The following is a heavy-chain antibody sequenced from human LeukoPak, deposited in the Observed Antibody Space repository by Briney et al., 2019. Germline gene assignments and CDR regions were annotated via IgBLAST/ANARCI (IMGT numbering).Heavy chain of an antibody. CDR1: GFTFSSYA. Sequence: GGSLRLSCAASGFTFSSYAMHWVRQAPGKGLEWVAVISYDGSNKYYADSVKGRFTISRDNSKNTLYLQTNSLRGEDTAVYYCARDSGSGWYKSAFDIWGQGTMVTVSS. J-gene: IGHJ3*02. CDR3: ARDSGSGWYKSAFDI. D-gene: IGHD6-19*01. V-gene: IGHV3-30-3*01. CDR2: ISYDGSNK.